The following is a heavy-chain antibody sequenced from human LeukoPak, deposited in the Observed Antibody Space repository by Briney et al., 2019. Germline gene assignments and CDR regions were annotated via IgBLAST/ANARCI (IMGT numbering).Heavy chain of an antibody. CDR1: GFTFKNYG. V-gene: IGHV3-23*01. CDR2: INVIGSQT. J-gene: IGHJ6*02. CDR3: GKDNGMATILAGPESICYYHAMDV. D-gene: IGHD3-9*01. Sequence: GGSLRLSCEGSGFTFKNYGMSWVRQSPGKGLEWDSDINVIGSQTSYGDSMKGRVIVSREKFKKAVCLQMGSVRAEDTDVDYCGKDNGMATILAGPESICYYHAMDVGGQGARVTVSS.